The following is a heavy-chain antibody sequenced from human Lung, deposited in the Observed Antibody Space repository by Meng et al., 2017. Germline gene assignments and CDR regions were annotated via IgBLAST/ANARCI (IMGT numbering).Heavy chain of an antibody. CDR2: INSDRSYT. CDR3: VRDRRAVNDNWFDP. D-gene: IGHD3-10*01. J-gene: IGHJ5*02. V-gene: IGHV3-74*01. CDR1: GFTFSSYW. Sequence: GESLKISCAASGFTFSSYWMHWVRQAPGKGLVWVSRINSDRSYTRYADSVRGRFTISRDNAKNTLYLQMNSLRVEDTALYYCVRDRRAVNDNWFDPWGQGTLVTVSS.